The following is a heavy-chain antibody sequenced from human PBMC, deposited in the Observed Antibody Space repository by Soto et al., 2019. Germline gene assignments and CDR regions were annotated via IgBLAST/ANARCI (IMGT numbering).Heavy chain of an antibody. V-gene: IGHV1-69*01. CDR1: GGTFSSYA. J-gene: IGHJ6*02. Sequence: QVQLVQSGAEVKKPGSSVKVSCKAPGGTFSSYAISWVRQAPGQGLEWMGGVIPIFGTAKYAQKFQGRVTITADESTSTGYMELRSLRSEDTAVYYCARSQGGSSSLDIYYYYYYGMDVWGQGTTVTVSS. CDR3: ARSQGGSSSLDIYYYYYYGMDV. D-gene: IGHD2-15*01. CDR2: VIPIFGTA.